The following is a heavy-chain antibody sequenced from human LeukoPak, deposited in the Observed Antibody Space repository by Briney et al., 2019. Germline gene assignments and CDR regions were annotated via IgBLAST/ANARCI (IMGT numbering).Heavy chain of an antibody. CDR3: ARVDLDGSGSYDY. D-gene: IGHD3-10*01. CDR1: GYTFTGYY. CDR2: INPNSGGT. V-gene: IGHV1-2*02. J-gene: IGHJ4*02. Sequence: ASVKVSCKASGYTFTGYYMHWVRQAPGQGFEWMGWINPNSGGTNYAQKFQGRVTMTRDTSISTAYMELSRLRSDDTAVYYCARVDLDGSGSYDYWGQGTLVTVSS.